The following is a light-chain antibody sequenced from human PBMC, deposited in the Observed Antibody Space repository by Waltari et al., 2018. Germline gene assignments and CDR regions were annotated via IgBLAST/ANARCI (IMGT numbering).Light chain of an antibody. CDR3: QRYGSPLT. CDR2: GRS. CDR1: QSVSTSY. V-gene: IGKV3-20*01. Sequence: EIVLTQSPGTLSLSPGERATLSCRASQSVSTSYLAWYQQKPGQAPSLRIYGRSNRATGVPDRCSGSGSGTDFTLSISRLEPEDVAVYYCQRYGSPLTFGGGTKVEIK. J-gene: IGKJ4*01.